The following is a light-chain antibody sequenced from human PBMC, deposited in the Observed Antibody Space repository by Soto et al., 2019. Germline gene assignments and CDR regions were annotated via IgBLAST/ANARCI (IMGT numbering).Light chain of an antibody. CDR2: EVT. J-gene: IGLJ1*01. Sequence: HSALTQPHSVSGGPGQSITISCTGTNNDLADHDDRSAYQQHPGQAPNLMIYEVTNRPSGVSNRFSGSKSGNTASLTISGLQPEDEADYYCSSYTSTSARVFGTGTKVTVL. V-gene: IGLV2-14*01. CDR3: SSYTSTSARV. CDR1: NNDLADHDD.